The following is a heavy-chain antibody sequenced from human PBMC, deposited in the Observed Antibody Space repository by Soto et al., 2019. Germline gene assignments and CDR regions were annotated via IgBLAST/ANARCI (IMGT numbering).Heavy chain of an antibody. CDR3: ARDIESVTAKHFFYYYAMDV. CDR1: GFTFSNNG. CDR2: VSANNGHT. Sequence: ASVKVSCKASGFTFSNNGLNWVRQAPGQGLEWMGWVSANNGHTNYAQNLQGRVSMTTDTSTSTAYMELRGLTFDDTAVYYCARDIESVTAKHFFYYYAMDVWGQGTTVTVSS. V-gene: IGHV1-18*01. J-gene: IGHJ6*02. D-gene: IGHD2-8*01.